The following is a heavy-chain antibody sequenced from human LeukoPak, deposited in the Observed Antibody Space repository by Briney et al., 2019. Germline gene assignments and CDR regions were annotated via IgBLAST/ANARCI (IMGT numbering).Heavy chain of an antibody. Sequence: PGRSLRLSCAASGFTFDDYAMHWVRQAPGKGLEWVSGISWNSSSIGYADSVKGRFTISRDNAKNSLYLQMNSLRAEDTALYYCAKDINPFDEYSSSSGFDYWGQGTLVTVSS. CDR1: GFTFDDYA. J-gene: IGHJ4*02. CDR2: ISWNSSSI. D-gene: IGHD6-6*01. CDR3: AKDINPFDEYSSSSGFDY. V-gene: IGHV3-9*01.